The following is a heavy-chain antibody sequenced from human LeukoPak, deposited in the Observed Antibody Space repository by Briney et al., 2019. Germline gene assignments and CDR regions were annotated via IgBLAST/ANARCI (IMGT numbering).Heavy chain of an antibody. CDR2: IYHSGTT. D-gene: IGHD1-26*01. V-gene: IGHV4-59*04. Sequence: SETLSLTCTVSVVSITNYYWSWIRQPPGKGLEWIASIYHSGTTYYNPSLKSRVTMSVDTSKNQFSLRLSSVTAADTAVYYCTRLSHVAGAPKVSWFDPWGQGTLVTVSS. J-gene: IGHJ5*02. CDR1: VVSITNYY. CDR3: TRLSHVAGAPKVSWFDP.